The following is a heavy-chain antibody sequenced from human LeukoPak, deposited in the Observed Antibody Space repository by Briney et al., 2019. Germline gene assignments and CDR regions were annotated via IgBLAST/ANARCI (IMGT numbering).Heavy chain of an antibody. D-gene: IGHD5-18*01. Sequence: LEWMGWINPNSGGTNYAQKFQGRVTMTRDTSISTAYMELSRLRSDDTAVYYCASRDTPTDYWGQGALVTVSS. CDR3: ASRDTPTDY. J-gene: IGHJ4*02. CDR2: INPNSGGT. V-gene: IGHV1-2*02.